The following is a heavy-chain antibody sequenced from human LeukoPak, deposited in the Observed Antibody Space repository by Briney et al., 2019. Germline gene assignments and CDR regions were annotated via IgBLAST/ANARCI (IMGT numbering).Heavy chain of an antibody. D-gene: IGHD1-26*01. V-gene: IGHV3-21*01. Sequence: GGSLRLSCAASGFTFSSYSMNWVRQAPGKGLEWVSSISSSSSYIYYADSVKGRFTISRDNAKNSLYLQMNSLRAEDTAVYYCARVPALANNWYFDLWGRGTPVTVSS. CDR1: GFTFSSYS. J-gene: IGHJ2*01. CDR2: ISSSSSYI. CDR3: ARVPALANNWYFDL.